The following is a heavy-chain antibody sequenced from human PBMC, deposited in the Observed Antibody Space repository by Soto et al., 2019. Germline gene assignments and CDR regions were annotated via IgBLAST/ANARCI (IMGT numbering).Heavy chain of an antibody. J-gene: IGHJ5*02. V-gene: IGHV1-18*04. D-gene: IGHD2-15*01. CDR2: ISAYNGNT. Sequence: ASVKVSCKASGYTFTSYGISWVRQAPGQGLEWMGWISAYNGNTNYAQKLQGRVTMTTDTSTSTAYMELRSLRSDDTAVYYCARDPKYCSGGSCYLNWFDPWGQGTLVTVSS. CDR3: ARDPKYCSGGSCYLNWFDP. CDR1: GYTFTSYG.